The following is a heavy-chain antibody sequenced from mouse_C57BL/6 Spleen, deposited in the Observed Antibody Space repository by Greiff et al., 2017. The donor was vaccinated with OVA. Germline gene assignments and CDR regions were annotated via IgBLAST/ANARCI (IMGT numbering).Heavy chain of an antibody. Sequence: VHVKQSGAELVRPGSSVKMSCKTSGYTFTSYGINWVKQRPGQGLEWIGYIYIGNGYTEYNEKFKGKATLTLDTSSSTAYMQLSSLTSEDSAIYFCARSRPYDYEYAMDYWGQGTSVTVSS. CDR1: GYTFTSYG. CDR2: IYIGNGYT. V-gene: IGHV1-58*01. CDR3: ARSRPYDYEYAMDY. D-gene: IGHD2-4*01. J-gene: IGHJ4*01.